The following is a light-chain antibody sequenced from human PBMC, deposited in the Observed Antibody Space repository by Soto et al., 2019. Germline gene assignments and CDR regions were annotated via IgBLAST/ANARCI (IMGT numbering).Light chain of an antibody. CDR1: QSVLYSSNNKNY. J-gene: IGKJ4*01. V-gene: IGKV4-1*01. CDR3: QQYYSTPFT. CDR2: WAS. Sequence: DIVMTQPPESLAVSLGERATINCKSSQSVLYSSNNKNYLAWYQQKPGQPPKLLIYWASTRESGVPDRFSGSGSGTDFTLTISSLQAEDVAVYYCQQYYSTPFTFGGGTKVDIK.